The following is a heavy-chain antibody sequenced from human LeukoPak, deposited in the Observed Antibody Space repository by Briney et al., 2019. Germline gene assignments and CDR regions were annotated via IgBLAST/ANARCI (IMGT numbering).Heavy chain of an antibody. V-gene: IGHV3-33*01. CDR2: IWYDGSNK. J-gene: IGHJ6*02. CDR3: ARARGYSYGRHYYYYYGMDV. CDR1: GFTFSRYG. Sequence: GGSLRLSCVASGFTFSRYGMHWVRQAPGKGLEWVVIIWYDGSNKYYADSVKGRFTISRDTSKNTLYMQMDSLRAEDTAVYYCARARGYSYGRHYYYYYGMDVWGQGTTVTVSS. D-gene: IGHD5-18*01.